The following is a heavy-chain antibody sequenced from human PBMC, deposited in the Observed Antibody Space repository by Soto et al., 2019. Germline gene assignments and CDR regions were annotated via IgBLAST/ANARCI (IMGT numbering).Heavy chain of an antibody. CDR2: IYSGGST. J-gene: IGHJ6*04. Sequence: PGGSLRLSCAASGFTVSSNYMSWVRQAPGKGLEWVSVIYSGGSTYYADSVKGRFTISRDNSKNTLYLQMNSLRAEDTAVYYCARDQVYYDFWSGSMGYYYGMDVWGKGTTVTVSS. D-gene: IGHD3-3*01. CDR1: GFTVSSNY. CDR3: ARDQVYYDFWSGSMGYYYGMDV. V-gene: IGHV3-53*01.